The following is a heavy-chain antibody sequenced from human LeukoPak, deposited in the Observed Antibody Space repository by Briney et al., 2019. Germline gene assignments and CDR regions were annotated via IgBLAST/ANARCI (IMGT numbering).Heavy chain of an antibody. V-gene: IGHV1-69*05. CDR3: ARDLTYYYGSGLYY. D-gene: IGHD3-10*01. J-gene: IGHJ4*02. Sequence: SVKVSCKASGGTFSSYAISWVRQAPGQGLEWMGGIITIFSTANYAQKFQGRVTITTDESTSTAYMELSSLRSEDTAVYYCARDLTYYYGSGLYYWGQGTLVTVSS. CDR1: GGTFSSYA. CDR2: IITIFSTA.